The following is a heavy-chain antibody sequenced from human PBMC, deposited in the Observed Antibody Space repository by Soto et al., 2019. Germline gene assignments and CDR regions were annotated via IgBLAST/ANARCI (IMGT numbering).Heavy chain of an antibody. CDR1: GFTFSASA. V-gene: IGHV3-73*02. D-gene: IGHD2-15*01. J-gene: IGHJ4*02. CDR2: IRSNGRT. CDR3: ARLDCSGGSCYPYYFEH. Sequence: EVQLVEPGGGLVQPGGSLELSCAASGFTFSASAMHWVRQASGKGLEWVGRIRSNGRTAYAASMQGRFTISRDDSKKTAYLQLNSLKTDDTAVYYCARLDCSGGSCYPYYFEHWGQGALVTVSA.